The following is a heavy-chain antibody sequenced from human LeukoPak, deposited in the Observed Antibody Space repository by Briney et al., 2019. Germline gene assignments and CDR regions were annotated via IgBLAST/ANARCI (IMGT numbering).Heavy chain of an antibody. Sequence: GGSLRLSCAASGFTFSDYYISWIRQAPGKGLEWVSYISGSGTTTHYADSVKGRFTISRDNAKNSLYLQMNSLRVEDTAVYYCARGALSGISGWLDPWGQGTLVTVSS. CDR2: ISGSGTTT. CDR1: GFTFSDYY. V-gene: IGHV3-11*04. J-gene: IGHJ5*02. CDR3: ARGALSGISGWLDP. D-gene: IGHD3-10*01.